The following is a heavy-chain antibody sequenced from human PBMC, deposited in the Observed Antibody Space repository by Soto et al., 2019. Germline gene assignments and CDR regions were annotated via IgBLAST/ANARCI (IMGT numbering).Heavy chain of an antibody. D-gene: IGHD6-13*01. Sequence: ASVKVSCKASGYTFTSYGISWVRQAPGRGLELVVCISAYNRHTNYAQKLQGRVTMTTDTSTSTPHMELRSLRSDDTAVYYCAREMQQLDEWNYYYYGMDVWGQGTTVNVSS. CDR2: ISAYNRHT. V-gene: IGHV1-18*04. CDR1: GYTFTSYG. J-gene: IGHJ6*02. CDR3: AREMQQLDEWNYYYYGMDV.